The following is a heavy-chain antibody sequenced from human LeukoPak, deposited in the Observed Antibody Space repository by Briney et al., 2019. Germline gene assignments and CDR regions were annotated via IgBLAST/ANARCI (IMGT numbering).Heavy chain of an antibody. V-gene: IGHV4-61*02. J-gene: IGHJ4*02. D-gene: IGHD3-10*01. CDR1: GGSISRGCYF. CDR3: AKLQKTYGSLDY. CDR2: IYTSGST. Sequence: SETLSLTCTVSGGSISRGCYFWSWIRQPAGKGLEWIGRIYTSGSTSYNPSLKSRVTISVDTSKNQFSLKLNSVTAADTAVYYCAKLQKTYGSLDYWGQGTQVTVSS.